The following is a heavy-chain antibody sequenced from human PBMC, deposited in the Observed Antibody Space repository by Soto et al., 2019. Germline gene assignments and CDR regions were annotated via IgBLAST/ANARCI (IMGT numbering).Heavy chain of an antibody. V-gene: IGHV4-31*03. Sequence: QVQLQESGPGLVKPSQTLSLTCTVSGGSISSGGYFWSWVRQHPGRGLEWIGNIYYSGRPYYNPSPKSRVTISVDTSKNQFSLKLSSVTAADTAVYYCARFAREENPKVGSWYYFDYWGQGTRVTVSS. J-gene: IGHJ4*02. D-gene: IGHD6-13*01. CDR1: GGSISSGGYF. CDR3: ARFAREENPKVGSWYYFDY. CDR2: IYYSGRP.